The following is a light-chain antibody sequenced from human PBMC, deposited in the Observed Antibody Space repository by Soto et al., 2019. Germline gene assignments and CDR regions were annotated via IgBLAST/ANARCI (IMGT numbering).Light chain of an antibody. CDR2: GAS. V-gene: IGKV3-20*01. CDR3: QQDGSSPPLT. Sequence: EIVLTQSPGTLSLSPGERATLSCRASQSVSSNYLAWYQQKPGQAPRLLIYGASSRATGIPDRFSGSGSGTDFTLTISRLEPEDFVMYYCQQDGSSPPLTFGGGTKVEIK. CDR1: QSVSSNY. J-gene: IGKJ4*02.